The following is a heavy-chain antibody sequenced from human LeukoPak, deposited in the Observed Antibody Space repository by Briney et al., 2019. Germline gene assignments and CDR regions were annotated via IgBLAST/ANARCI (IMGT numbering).Heavy chain of an antibody. V-gene: IGHV3-30-3*02. Sequence: GGSLRLSCAASGFTFSSYAMHWVRQAPGKGLEWVAVISYDGSNKYYADSVKGRFTISRGNSKNTLYLQMNSLRAEDTAVYYCAEVQWRWELPYYFDYWGQGTLVTVSS. D-gene: IGHD1-26*01. CDR3: AEVQWRWELPYYFDY. J-gene: IGHJ4*02. CDR2: ISYDGSNK. CDR1: GFTFSSYA.